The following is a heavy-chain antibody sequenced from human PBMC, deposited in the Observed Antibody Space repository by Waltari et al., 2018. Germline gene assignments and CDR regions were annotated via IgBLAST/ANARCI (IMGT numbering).Heavy chain of an antibody. D-gene: IGHD5-12*01. CDR2: ISWDGGST. CDR3: AKEGSLRGRWLRMFDY. CDR1: GFTFVDYT. V-gene: IGHV3-43*01. Sequence: ELQLVEPGGVVVQPGGSLSLSCAASGFTFVDYTMHWVRQAPGTGLDRVPFISWDGGSTYYADSVKGRFTISRDNSKNSLYLQMNSLRTEDTALYYCAKEGSLRGRWLRMFDYWGKGTLVTVSS. J-gene: IGHJ4*02.